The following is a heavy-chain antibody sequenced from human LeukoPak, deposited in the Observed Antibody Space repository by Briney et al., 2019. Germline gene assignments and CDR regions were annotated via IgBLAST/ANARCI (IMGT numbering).Heavy chain of an antibody. Sequence: SETLSLTCAVYGGSFSGYYWSWIRQPPGKGLEWIGEINHSGSTNYNPSLKSRVTISVDTSKNQFSLKLSSVTAADTAVYYCARWPYYYDSSGYYGIDYWGQGTLVTVSS. CDR3: ARWPYYYDSSGYYGIDY. V-gene: IGHV4-34*01. CDR2: INHSGST. D-gene: IGHD3-22*01. CDR1: GGSFSGYY. J-gene: IGHJ4*02.